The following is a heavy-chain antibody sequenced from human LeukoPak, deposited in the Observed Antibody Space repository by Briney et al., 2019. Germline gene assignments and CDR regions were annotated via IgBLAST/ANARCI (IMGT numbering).Heavy chain of an antibody. V-gene: IGHV3-23*01. CDR1: GNTLSNYG. Sequence: GGALRLSCAVSGNTLSNYGMSWVRQAPGKGPEWVAGISDSGGRTNTADSVKGGFTISRENTKKTHYMQMNSLSSEDTAVYFCAKRGVVIPVILVGFHKEAYYFDSWGQGALVTVSS. J-gene: IGHJ4*02. CDR2: ISDSGGRT. D-gene: IGHD2-21*01. CDR3: AKRGVVIPVILVGFHKEAYYFDS.